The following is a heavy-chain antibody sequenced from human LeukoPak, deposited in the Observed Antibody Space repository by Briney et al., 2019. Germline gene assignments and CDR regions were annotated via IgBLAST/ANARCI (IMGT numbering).Heavy chain of an antibody. Sequence: ASVKVSCKASGYTFTGYYMHWVRQAPGQGLEWMGRINPNSGGTNYAQKFQGWVTMTRDTSISTAYMELSRLRSDDTAVYYCARDRSSSWVDYWGQGTLVTVSS. D-gene: IGHD6-13*01. CDR1: GYTFTGYY. CDR3: ARDRSSSWVDY. J-gene: IGHJ4*02. V-gene: IGHV1-2*04. CDR2: INPNSGGT.